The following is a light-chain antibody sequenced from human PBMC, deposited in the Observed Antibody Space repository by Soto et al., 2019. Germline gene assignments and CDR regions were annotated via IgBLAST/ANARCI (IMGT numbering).Light chain of an antibody. Sequence: QSVLTQPASVYGSPGQSITISCTGTSSDVGGYNYVSWYQQHPGKAPKLMIYDVSSRPSGVSNRFSGSKSGNTASLTISGLQTEDEADYYCSSYTTSSTEIFGTGTKVTVL. CDR1: SSDVGGYNY. CDR2: DVS. CDR3: SSYTTSSTEI. V-gene: IGLV2-14*01. J-gene: IGLJ1*01.